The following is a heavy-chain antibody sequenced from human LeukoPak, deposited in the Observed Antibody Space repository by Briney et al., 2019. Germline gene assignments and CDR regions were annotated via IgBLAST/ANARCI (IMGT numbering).Heavy chain of an antibody. D-gene: IGHD3/OR15-3a*01. V-gene: IGHV3-53*01. CDR1: GFTASSNY. CDR3: ARISMISNYYYYYMDV. Sequence: PGGSLRLSCAASGFTASSNYMSWVRQAPGKGLEWVSVIYSGGSTYYADSVKGRFTISRDNSKNTLYLQMNSLRAEDTAVYYCARISMISNYYYYYMDVWGKGTTVTVSS. CDR2: IYSGGST. J-gene: IGHJ6*03.